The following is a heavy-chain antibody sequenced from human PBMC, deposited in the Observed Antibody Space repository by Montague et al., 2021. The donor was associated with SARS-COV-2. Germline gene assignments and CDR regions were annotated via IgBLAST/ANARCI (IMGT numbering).Heavy chain of an antibody. CDR3: VRYSGWFYFDF. V-gene: IGHV6-1*01. CDR2: TYYRSKWYS. CDR1: GDSVAGNGVA. Sequence: CAISGDSVAGNGVAWSWDRQSPSIGLEWLGRTYYRSKWYSDYAPSVRGRLTVNPDASKNEFSLELNYVTPEDTAVYYCVRYSGWFYFDFWGQGTLVTVSS. J-gene: IGHJ4*02. D-gene: IGHD6-19*01.